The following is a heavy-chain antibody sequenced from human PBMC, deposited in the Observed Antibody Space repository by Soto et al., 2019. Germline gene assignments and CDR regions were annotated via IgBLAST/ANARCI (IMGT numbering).Heavy chain of an antibody. J-gene: IGHJ4*02. CDR2: INPSGGST. Sequence: ASVEVSCKASGYTFTSYYMHWVRQAPGQGLEWMGIINPSGGSTSYAQKFQGRVTMTRDTSTSTVYMELSSLRSEDTAVYYCARGRLFRAYYYDSSGYSPFGYWGQGTLVTVSS. D-gene: IGHD3-22*01. CDR3: ARGRLFRAYYYDSSGYSPFGY. V-gene: IGHV1-46*01. CDR1: GYTFTSYY.